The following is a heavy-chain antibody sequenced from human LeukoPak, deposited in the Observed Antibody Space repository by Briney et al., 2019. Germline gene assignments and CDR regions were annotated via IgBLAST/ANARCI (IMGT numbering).Heavy chain of an antibody. V-gene: IGHV3-66*01. CDR1: GFTVSSNY. J-gene: IGHJ4*02. Sequence: GGSLRLSCAASGFTVSSNYMSWVRQAPGKGLEWVSDIYSGGSTYYADTVKGRFTISKDNSKNTLYLQRNSLGAEDTAVYYCARDRNFSYFDYWGQGTLVTVSS. D-gene: IGHD2/OR15-2a*01. CDR3: ARDRNFSYFDY. CDR2: IYSGGST.